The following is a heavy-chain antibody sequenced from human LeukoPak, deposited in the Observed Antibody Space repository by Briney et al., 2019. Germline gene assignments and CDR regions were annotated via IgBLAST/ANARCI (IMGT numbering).Heavy chain of an antibody. CDR1: GFTFSSYA. CDR3: AKDTYYDFWSGYSQGDY. J-gene: IGHJ4*02. CDR2: ISGSGGST. D-gene: IGHD3-3*01. Sequence: GGSLRLSCAASGFTFSSYAMSWVRQAPGKGLEWVSAISGSGGSTYYADSVKGRFTISRDNSKNTLYLQMNSLRAEDTAVYYCAKDTYYDFWSGYSQGDYWGQGTLVTVSS. V-gene: IGHV3-23*01.